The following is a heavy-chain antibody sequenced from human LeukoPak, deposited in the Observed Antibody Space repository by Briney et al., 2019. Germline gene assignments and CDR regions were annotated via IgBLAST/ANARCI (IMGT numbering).Heavy chain of an antibody. CDR3: ARAPAYKPELFRGFDP. Sequence: PSETLSLTCTVSGGSISSYYWSWIRQPPGKGLEWIGYIYYSGSTNYNPSLKSRVTISVDTSKNQFSLKLSSVTAADTAVYYCARAPAYKPELFRGFDPWGQGTLVTVSS. CDR1: GGSISSYY. D-gene: IGHD1-14*01. CDR2: IYYSGST. J-gene: IGHJ5*02. V-gene: IGHV4-59*01.